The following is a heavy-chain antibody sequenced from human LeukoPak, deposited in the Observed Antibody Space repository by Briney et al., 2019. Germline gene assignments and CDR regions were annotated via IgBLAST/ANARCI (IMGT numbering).Heavy chain of an antibody. Sequence: PGGSLRLSCAASGLTFSSYDMHWVRQATGKGLEWVSAIGIAGDTYYLDSVKGRFTISRENAKNSLYLQMNSLRAGDTAVYYCARGGDRDYWGQGTLFTVSS. CDR3: ARGGDRDY. CDR2: IGIAGDT. CDR1: GLTFSSYD. V-gene: IGHV3-13*04. J-gene: IGHJ4*02.